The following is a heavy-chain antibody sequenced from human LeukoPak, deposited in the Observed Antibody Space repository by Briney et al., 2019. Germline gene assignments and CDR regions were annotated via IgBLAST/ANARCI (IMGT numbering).Heavy chain of an antibody. CDR2: ISSSSSYI. D-gene: IGHD6-19*01. Sequence: GGSLRLSCAASGFTFSNYYMNWVRQAPGQGLEWVSSISSSSSYIYYADSVKGRFTISRDNSKNTLYLQMNSLRPEDTAVYYCARDWGRRYISGWYGDFDYWGQGTLVTVSS. J-gene: IGHJ4*02. V-gene: IGHV3-21*01. CDR3: ARDWGRRYISGWYGDFDY. CDR1: GFTFSNYY.